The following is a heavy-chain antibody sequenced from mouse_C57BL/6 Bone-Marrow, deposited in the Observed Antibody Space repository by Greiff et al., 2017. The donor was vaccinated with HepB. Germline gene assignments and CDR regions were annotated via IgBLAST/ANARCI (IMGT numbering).Heavy chain of an antibody. Sequence: VQLQQPGAELVMPGASVKLSCKASGYTFTSYWMHWVKQRPGQGLEWIGEIDPSDSYTNYNQKFKGKSTLTVDKSTSTAYMQLSSLTSEDSAVYYCARNYYGSSYWYIDVWGRGTTVTVSS. V-gene: IGHV1-69*01. CDR2: IDPSDSYT. CDR1: GYTFTSYW. D-gene: IGHD1-1*01. J-gene: IGHJ1*03. CDR3: ARNYYGSSYWYIDV.